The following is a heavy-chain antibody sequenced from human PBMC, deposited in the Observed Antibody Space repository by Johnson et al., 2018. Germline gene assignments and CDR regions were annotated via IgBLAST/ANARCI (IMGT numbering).Heavy chain of an antibody. CDR2: ISWNGESI. D-gene: IGHD5-24*01. V-gene: IGHV3-9*01. CDR3: AKAPHGRGIAFDI. Sequence: VQLVQSGGGLVQPGRSLRLSCAASGFTFDDYAMHWVRQAPGKGLEWVSGISWNGESIGYADSVKGRFTISRDNAKNSLYLQMNSLRAEDTALYYWAKAPHGRGIAFDIWGQGTMVTVSS. CDR1: GFTFDDYA. J-gene: IGHJ3*02.